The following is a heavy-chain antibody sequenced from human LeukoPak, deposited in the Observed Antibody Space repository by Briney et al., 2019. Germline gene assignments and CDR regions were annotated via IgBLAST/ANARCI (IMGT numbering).Heavy chain of an antibody. V-gene: IGHV3-23*01. CDR1: GFTFSSYA. Sequence: PGGSLRLSCAASGFTFSSYAMSWVRQAPGKGLEWVSAISGSGGSTYYADSVKGRFTISRDNSKNTLYLQMNSLRAEDTAVYYCAKVTHSGIWTSGDFDYWGQGTLVTVSS. CDR2: ISGSGGST. CDR3: AKVTHSGIWTSGDFDY. D-gene: IGHD2-21*01. J-gene: IGHJ4*02.